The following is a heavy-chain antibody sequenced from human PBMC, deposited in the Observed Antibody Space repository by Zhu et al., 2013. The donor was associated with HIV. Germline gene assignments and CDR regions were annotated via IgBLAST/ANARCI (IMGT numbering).Heavy chain of an antibody. J-gene: IGHJ4*02. Sequence: QVQLVQSGAEVKKPGSSVKVSCKLSGGTFSSYAISWVRQAPGQGLEWMGGIIPMFGTANYAQKFQGRVTITADESTSTAYMQLSSLRSEDTAVYYCARDHNSGYYSYFDYWGQGALVTVSS. CDR3: ARDHNSGYYSYFDY. CDR1: GGTFSSYA. V-gene: IGHV1-69*01. CDR2: IIPMFGTA. D-gene: IGHD3-22*01.